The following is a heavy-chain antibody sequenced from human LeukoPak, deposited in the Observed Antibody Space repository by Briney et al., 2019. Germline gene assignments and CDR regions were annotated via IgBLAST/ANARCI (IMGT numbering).Heavy chain of an antibody. CDR2: INSDGSST. D-gene: IGHD4-17*01. CDR1: GFTFSSYW. V-gene: IGHV3-74*01. CDR3: ARVPTDYGDYSFDY. J-gene: IGHJ4*02. Sequence: GGSLRLSCAASGFTFSSYWMHWVRQAPGKRLVWVSRINSDGSSTSYADSVKGRFTISRDNAKNTLYLQMNSLRAEDTAVYYCARVPTDYGDYSFDYWGQGTLVTVSS.